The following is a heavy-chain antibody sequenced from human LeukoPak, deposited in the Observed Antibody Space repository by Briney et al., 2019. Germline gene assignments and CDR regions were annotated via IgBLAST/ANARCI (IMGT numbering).Heavy chain of an antibody. CDR2: IYYSGST. V-gene: IGHV4-39*07. D-gene: IGHD3-22*01. J-gene: IGHJ4*02. CDR1: GGSISSSSYY. Sequence: SETLSLTCTVSGGSISSSSYYWGWIRQPPGKGLEWIGSIYYSGSTYYNPSLKSRVTISVDTSKNQFSLKLSSVTAADTAVYYCARVSRDSSGYYNEYWGQGTLVTVSS. CDR3: ARVSRDSSGYYNEY.